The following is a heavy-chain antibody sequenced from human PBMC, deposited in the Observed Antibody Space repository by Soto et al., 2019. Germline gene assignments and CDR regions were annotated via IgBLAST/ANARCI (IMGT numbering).Heavy chain of an antibody. Sequence: SETLSLTCAVYGGSFSDYYWSWIRQPPGKGLEWIGEINHSGSTNYNPSLKSRVTISVDTSKNQFSLKLSSVTAADTAVYYCARGAKKRSIWNYMDVWGKGTTVTVSS. CDR2: INHSGST. D-gene: IGHD1-20*01. CDR1: GGSFSDYY. CDR3: ARGAKKRSIWNYMDV. J-gene: IGHJ6*03. V-gene: IGHV4-34*01.